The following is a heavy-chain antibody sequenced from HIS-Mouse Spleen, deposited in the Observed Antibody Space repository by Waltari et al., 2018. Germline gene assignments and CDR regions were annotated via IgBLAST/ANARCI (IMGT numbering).Heavy chain of an antibody. J-gene: IGHJ2*01. D-gene: IGHD6-13*01. CDR2: IYYSGST. CDR3: AREIPYSSSWYDWYFDL. V-gene: IGHV4-39*07. CDR1: GCSISRSSYY. Sequence: QLQLQESGPGLVKPSEPLSLTCTVSGCSISRSSYYWGRILHPPRKGLEWIGSIYYSGSTYYNPSLKSRVTISVDTSKNQFSLKLSSVTAADTAVYYCAREIPYSSSWYDWYFDLWGRGTLVTVSS.